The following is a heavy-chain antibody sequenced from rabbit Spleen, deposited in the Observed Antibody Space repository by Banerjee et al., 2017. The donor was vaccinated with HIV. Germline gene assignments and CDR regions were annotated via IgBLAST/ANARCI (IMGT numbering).Heavy chain of an antibody. V-gene: IGHV1S40*01. D-gene: IGHD4-2*01. Sequence: QSLEESGGDMVQPEGSLTLTCTASGFSFSSSYYMCWVRQAPGKGLEWIACILGGSSGATYYANWAKGRFTISKTSSTTVTLQMTSLTTADTATYFCARDVGIDVYRFSLWGSGTLVTVS. J-gene: IGHJ4*01. CDR2: ILGGSSGAT. CDR1: GFSFSSSYY. CDR3: ARDVGIDVYRFSL.